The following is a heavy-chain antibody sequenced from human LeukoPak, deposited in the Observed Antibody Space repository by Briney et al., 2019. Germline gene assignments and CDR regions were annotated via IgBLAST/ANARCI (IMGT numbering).Heavy chain of an antibody. J-gene: IGHJ6*03. CDR1: GDSVSRNR. CDR2: TYYRSKWIN. CDR3: ARTESGSLMDV. D-gene: IGHD1-26*01. V-gene: IGHV6-1*01. Sequence: SQTLSLTCAIFGDSVSRNRWHWIRQSPSRGLEWLGRTYYRSKWINDYAVSVESRITINPDTSKNQFTLQLNSVTPEDTALYYCARTESGSLMDVWGKGTTVTVSS.